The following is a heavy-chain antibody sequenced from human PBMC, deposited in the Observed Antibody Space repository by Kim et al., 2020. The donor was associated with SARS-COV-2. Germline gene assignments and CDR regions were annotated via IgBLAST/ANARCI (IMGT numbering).Heavy chain of an antibody. Sequence: GGSLRLSCTSSGFTFGDYPMSWVRQAPGKGLEWVGFIRSKDYGGTTEYDPSVKGRFTISRDDSKSIAYLQLNSLKTEDTAVYYCTKGWGDYWGQGPLVTVSS. CDR2: IRSKDYGGTT. J-gene: IGHJ4*02. D-gene: IGHD3-16*01. CDR3: TKGWGDY. CDR1: GFTFGDYP. V-gene: IGHV3-49*04.